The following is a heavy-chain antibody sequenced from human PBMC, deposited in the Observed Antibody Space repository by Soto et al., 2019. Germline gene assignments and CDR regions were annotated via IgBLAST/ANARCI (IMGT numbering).Heavy chain of an antibody. CDR3: AREYTVTRDFDY. Sequence: EVQLVESRGGLVQSGGSLRLSCAVSGFTVSSDYMTWVRQAPGKGLEWVSVIHSGGSTYYADSVKGRFTISRDNSKNTLYLQMNSLRAEDTAVYYCAREYTVTRDFDYWGQGTLVTVSS. CDR2: IHSGGST. V-gene: IGHV3-66*01. J-gene: IGHJ4*02. CDR1: GFTVSSDY. D-gene: IGHD4-17*01.